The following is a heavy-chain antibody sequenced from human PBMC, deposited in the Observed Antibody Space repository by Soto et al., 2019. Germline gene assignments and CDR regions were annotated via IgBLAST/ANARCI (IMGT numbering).Heavy chain of an antibody. V-gene: IGHV1-18*01. D-gene: IGHD6-19*01. CDR1: GYTFTSYG. CDR2: ISAYNGNT. CDR3: ARDPRRQWPSSAYFDY. J-gene: IGHJ4*02. Sequence: ASVKVSCKASGYTFTSYGISWVRQAPGQGLEWMGWISAYNGNTNYAQKLQGRVTMTTDTSTSTAYMELRSLRSDDTAVYYCARDPRRQWPSSAYFDYWGQGTLVTVSS.